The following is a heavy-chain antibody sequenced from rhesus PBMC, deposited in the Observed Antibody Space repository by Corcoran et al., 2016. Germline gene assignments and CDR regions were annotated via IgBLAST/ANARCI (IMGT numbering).Heavy chain of an antibody. D-gene: IGHD4-29*01. CDR3: AREGTVAATCFGY. Sequence: QVTLKESGPALVNPTQTLTLTFTFSGFSISTSGMGVGWIRQPAGKAPEWLALIYWADHKYYRTSLKCRLTSSKDHSKKQGGLTVTNMDPVDTAAYCCAREGTVAATCFGYWSQGVLVTFSS. V-gene: IGHV2-174*01. J-gene: IGHJ4*01. CDR2: IYWADHK. CDR1: GFSISTSGMG.